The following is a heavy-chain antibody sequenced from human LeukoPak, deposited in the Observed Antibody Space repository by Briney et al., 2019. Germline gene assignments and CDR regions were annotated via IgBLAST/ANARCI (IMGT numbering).Heavy chain of an antibody. CDR1: GFTFSSYG. V-gene: IGHV3-49*04. Sequence: GGSLRLSCAASGFTFSSYGMHWVRQAPGKGLEWVGFIRSKAYGGTTEYAASVKGRFTISRDDSKSIAYLQMNSLKTEDTAVYYCTSGVYYYDSSGYPPYYYYGMDVWGQGTTVTVSS. CDR2: IRSKAYGGTT. J-gene: IGHJ6*02. CDR3: TSGVYYYDSSGYPPYYYYGMDV. D-gene: IGHD3-22*01.